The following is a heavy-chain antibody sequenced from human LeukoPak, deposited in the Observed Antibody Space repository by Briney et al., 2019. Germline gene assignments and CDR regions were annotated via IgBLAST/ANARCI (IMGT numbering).Heavy chain of an antibody. D-gene: IGHD3-10*01. CDR3: ARVLRGSGSYET. CDR1: GFTFSSYS. V-gene: IGHV3-21*01. CDR2: ISSNSSYI. Sequence: GGSLRLSCAASGFTFSSYSMNWVRQAPGKGLEWVSSISSNSSYIYYADSVKGRFTISRDNAKNSLYLQMNSMRAEDTAVYYCARVLRGSGSYETWGQGTLVTVSS. J-gene: IGHJ5*02.